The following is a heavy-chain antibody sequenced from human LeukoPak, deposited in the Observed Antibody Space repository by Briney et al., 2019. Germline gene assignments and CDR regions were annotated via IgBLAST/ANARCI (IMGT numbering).Heavy chain of an antibody. D-gene: IGHD3-10*01. CDR2: ISWNSGSI. V-gene: IGHV3-9*01. J-gene: IGHJ4*02. Sequence: GRSLRLSCAASGFTFDDYAMHWVRQAPGKGLEWVSGISWNSGSIGYADSVKGRFTISRDNAKNSLYLQMNSLRAEDTALYYCAKDGDTMVRRVITYFDYWGQGTLVTVSS. CDR3: AKDGDTMVRRVITYFDY. CDR1: GFTFDDYA.